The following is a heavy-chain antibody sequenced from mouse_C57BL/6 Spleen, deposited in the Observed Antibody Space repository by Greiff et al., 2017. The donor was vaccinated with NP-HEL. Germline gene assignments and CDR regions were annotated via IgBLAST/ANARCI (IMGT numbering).Heavy chain of an antibody. CDR1: GYTFTDYY. V-gene: IGHV1-26*01. CDR2: INPNNGGT. J-gene: IGHJ1*03. D-gene: IGHD1-1*02. CDR3: ARRYYGLWYFDV. Sequence: EVQLQQSGPELVKPGASVKISCKASGYTFTDYYMNWVKQSHGKSLEWIGDINPNNGGTSYNQRFKGKATLTVDKSSSTAYMGLRSLTSEDSAVYYCARRYYGLWYFDVWGTGTTVTVSS.